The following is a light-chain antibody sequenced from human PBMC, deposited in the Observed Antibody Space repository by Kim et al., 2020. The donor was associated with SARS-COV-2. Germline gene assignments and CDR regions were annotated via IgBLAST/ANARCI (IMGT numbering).Light chain of an antibody. CDR1: EDIGTW. CDR2: GAS. CDR3: QHYSRFAYT. V-gene: IGKV1-5*03. J-gene: IGKJ2*01. Sequence: FESVGVNVTINGRASEDIGTWLAWYQQKPGKAPKLLIYGASSLDIGVPSRFSGSGSGTGFTLTISSLQPDDFATDYCQHYSRFAYTFGQGTKLEI.